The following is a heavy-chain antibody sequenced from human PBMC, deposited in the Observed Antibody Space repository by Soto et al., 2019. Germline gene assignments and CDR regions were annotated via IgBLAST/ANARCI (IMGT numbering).Heavy chain of an antibody. D-gene: IGHD4-17*01. Sequence: SETLSLTCTVSGGSISSGDYYWSWIRQPPGKGLEWIGYIYYSGSTYYNPSLKSRVTISVDTSKNQFSLKLSSVTAADTAVYYCARSQDDYLIDYWGQGTLVTVSS. V-gene: IGHV4-30-4*01. CDR3: ARSQDDYLIDY. CDR1: GGSISSGDYY. J-gene: IGHJ4*02. CDR2: IYYSGST.